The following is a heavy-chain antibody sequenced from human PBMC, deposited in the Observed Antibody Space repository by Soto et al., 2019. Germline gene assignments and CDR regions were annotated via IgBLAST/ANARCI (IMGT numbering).Heavy chain of an antibody. V-gene: IGHV3-23*01. J-gene: IGHJ4*02. D-gene: IGHD3-16*02. CDR2: ISGSGDST. CDR3: AKEGRNAYNYRADFDY. Sequence: PGGSLRLSCAASGFTFSRYAMSWVRQAPGKGLEWVSAISGSGDSTYYADSVKGRFTISRDNSKNTLSLQMDSLRAEDTAVYYCAKEGRNAYNYRADFDYWGQGTLVTVSS. CDR1: GFTFSRYA.